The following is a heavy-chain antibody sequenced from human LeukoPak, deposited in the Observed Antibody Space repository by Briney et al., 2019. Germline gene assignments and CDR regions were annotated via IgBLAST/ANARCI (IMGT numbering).Heavy chain of an antibody. CDR2: ISGGGGST. CDR3: AKGGNSGYDWDLDFDY. V-gene: IGHV3-23*01. J-gene: IGHJ4*02. D-gene: IGHD5-12*01. CDR1: GFTFSTYA. Sequence: GGSLRLSCAASGFTFSTYAMSWVRQAPGKGLEWVSAISGGGGSTYYADSVKGRFTISRDNSKNTLYLQMNSLRAEDTAVYYCAKGGNSGYDWDLDFDYWGQGTLVTVSS.